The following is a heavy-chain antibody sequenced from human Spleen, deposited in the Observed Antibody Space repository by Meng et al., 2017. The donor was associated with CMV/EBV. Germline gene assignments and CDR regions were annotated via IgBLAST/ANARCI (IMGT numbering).Heavy chain of an antibody. D-gene: IGHD6-6*01. V-gene: IGHV3-74*01. CDR1: GFTFSTYW. CDR3: ARKMYSSSPVDIDY. J-gene: IGHJ4*02. Sequence: ETLSLTCAASGFTFSTYWMQWVRQAPGKGLVWVSRINMDGSSTSYADVVKGRFTISRDNAKNTLYLRVNSLRVEDTAVYYCARKMYSSSPVDIDYWGQGTLVTVSS. CDR2: INMDGSST.